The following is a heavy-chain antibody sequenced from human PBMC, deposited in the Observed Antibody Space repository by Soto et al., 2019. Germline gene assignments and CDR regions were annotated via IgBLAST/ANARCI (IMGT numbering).Heavy chain of an antibody. CDR3: ASEVTYIDFDYLFDN. Sequence: VQLVQSGAEVKKPGSSVKVSCKTSGGTFNNYTINWVRQAPGQGLEWMGRIITVVDIANSALKFRDRVSITTDKATSTACMELSSLRSEDTAMYYCASEVTYIDFDYLFDNWGQGTLVTVSS. J-gene: IGHJ4*02. D-gene: IGHD3-9*01. CDR1: GGTFNNYT. V-gene: IGHV1-69*02. CDR2: IITVVDIA.